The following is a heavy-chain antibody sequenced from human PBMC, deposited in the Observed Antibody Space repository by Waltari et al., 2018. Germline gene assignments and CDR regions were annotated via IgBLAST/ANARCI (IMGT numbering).Heavy chain of an antibody. Sequence: EMQLVESGGGLVQPGGSLRLSCAVSGFTLSNYWMTWVRQAPGKVLEWVANIKQDGSEKSYVDSVKGRFTISRDNAKNSVYLQMNSVRAEDTALYYCARDYYYYIDVWGKGTTVTVSS. J-gene: IGHJ6*03. V-gene: IGHV3-7*01. CDR3: ARDYYYYIDV. CDR2: IKQDGSEK. CDR1: GFTLSNYW.